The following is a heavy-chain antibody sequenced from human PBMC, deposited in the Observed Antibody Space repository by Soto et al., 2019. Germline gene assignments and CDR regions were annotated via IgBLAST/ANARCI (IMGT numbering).Heavy chain of an antibody. J-gene: IGHJ5*02. CDR3: AREGLDYGDYDVHFDP. D-gene: IGHD4-17*01. V-gene: IGHV4-59*01. Sequence: PSETLSLTCTVSGGSISSYYWSWVRQPPGKGLEWIGYIYYSGSTNYNPSLKSRVTISVDTSKNQFSLKLSSVTAADTAVYYCAREGLDYGDYDVHFDPWGQGTLVTVS. CDR2: IYYSGST. CDR1: GGSISSYY.